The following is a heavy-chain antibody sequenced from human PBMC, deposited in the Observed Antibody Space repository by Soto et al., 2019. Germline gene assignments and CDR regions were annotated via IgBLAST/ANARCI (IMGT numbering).Heavy chain of an antibody. V-gene: IGHV3-30*18. D-gene: IGHD1-26*01. CDR1: GFTFSSYG. CDR3: AKGSYVLVDNGWFDP. J-gene: IGHJ5*02. CDR2: ISYDGSNK. Sequence: GGSLRLSCAASGFTFSSYGMHWVRQAPGKGLEWVAVISYDGSNKYYADSVKGRFTISRDNSKNTLYLQMNSLGAEDTAVYYCAKGSYVLVDNGWFDPWGQGTLVTVSS.